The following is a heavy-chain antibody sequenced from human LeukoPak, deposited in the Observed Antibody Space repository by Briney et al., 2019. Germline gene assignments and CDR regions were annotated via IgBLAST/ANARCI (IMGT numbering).Heavy chain of an antibody. Sequence: GGSLRLSCGASGFTYSSYSMNWVRQAPGKGLEWVTYISSSSSTIYYADSVKGRFTISRDNAQNSLYLQMNSLRDEDTGVYYCAREPDCSGGSCYPNNWGMKDYWGQGTLVTVSS. CDR3: AREPDCSGGSCYPNNWGMKDY. CDR1: GFTYSSYS. CDR2: ISSSSSTI. V-gene: IGHV3-48*02. J-gene: IGHJ4*02. D-gene: IGHD2-15*01.